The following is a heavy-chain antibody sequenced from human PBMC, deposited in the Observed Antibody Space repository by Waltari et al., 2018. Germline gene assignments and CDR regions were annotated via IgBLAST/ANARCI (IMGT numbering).Heavy chain of an antibody. V-gene: IGHV1-69*12. CDR1: GGTFSSYA. CDR3: ARSNVVSSSSRRWDYCYYYMDV. D-gene: IGHD6-6*01. J-gene: IGHJ6*03. Sequence: QVQLVQSGAEVKKPGSSVKVSCKASGGTFSSYAISWVRQAPGQGLEWMGGIIPIFGTANYAQKFQGRVTITADESTSTAYMELSSLRSEDTAVYYCARSNVVSSSSRRWDYCYYYMDVWGKGTTVTISS. CDR2: IIPIFGTA.